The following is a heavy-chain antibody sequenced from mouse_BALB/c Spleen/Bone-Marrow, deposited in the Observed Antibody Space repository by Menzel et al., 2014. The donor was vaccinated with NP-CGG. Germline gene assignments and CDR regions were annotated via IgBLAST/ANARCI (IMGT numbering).Heavy chain of an antibody. CDR3: AREENSYYYAMDY. J-gene: IGHJ4*01. CDR1: RYAFXNYL. CDR2: INPGSGGT. V-gene: IGHV1-54*03. Sequence: QVQLQQSGAELVRPGTSVKVSYKASRYAFXNYLIEWVKQRPGQGLEWIGVINPGSGGTNYNEKFKDKATLTTDKSSSTAYMQLSSLTSDDSAVYFCAREENSYYYAMDYWGQGTSVTVSS.